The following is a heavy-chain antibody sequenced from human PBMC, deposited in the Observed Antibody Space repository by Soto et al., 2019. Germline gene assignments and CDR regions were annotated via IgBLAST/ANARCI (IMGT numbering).Heavy chain of an antibody. Sequence: SVKVSCKVSGGAFTNYTLNWVRHGPGHGLEWLGGIIPLHNTSNYSLKLLGRGSVTADISSNTVYMHLSGLTSYDTATYYCAIWSNWNPLYYRGMDVWGQRTTVTVSS. CDR1: GGAFTNYT. CDR3: AIWSNWNPLYYRGMDV. V-gene: IGHV1-69*08. D-gene: IGHD1-20*01. J-gene: IGHJ6*02. CDR2: IIPLHNTS.